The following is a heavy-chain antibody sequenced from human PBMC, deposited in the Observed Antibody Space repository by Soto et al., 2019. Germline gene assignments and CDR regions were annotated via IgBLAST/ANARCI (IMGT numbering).Heavy chain of an antibody. CDR3: DPERSNDILTSFDY. CDR2: ISWNSGSI. V-gene: IGHV3-9*01. D-gene: IGHD3-9*01. CDR1: SLTLDDYA. Sequence: SMILSCADSSLTLDDYAMHWVRQAPGKGLEWVSGISWNSGSIGYADSVKGRFTISRDNAKNSLYLQMNSLRAEDTGLYYCDPERSNDILTSFDYWGQGALLNVSA. J-gene: IGHJ4*02.